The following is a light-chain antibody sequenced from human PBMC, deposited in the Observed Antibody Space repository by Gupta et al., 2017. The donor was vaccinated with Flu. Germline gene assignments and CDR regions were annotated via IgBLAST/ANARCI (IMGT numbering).Light chain of an antibody. Sequence: SVTISCTGTSSCVGGYNYVSWDQQHPGKAPKLMIYEVSKRPSGVPARFSGSKSGNTASLTVSGLQAEDEADYYCSSYAGSNNYVFGTGTKVTVL. CDR3: SSYAGSNNYV. J-gene: IGLJ1*01. CDR1: SSCVGGYNY. V-gene: IGLV2-8*01. CDR2: EVS.